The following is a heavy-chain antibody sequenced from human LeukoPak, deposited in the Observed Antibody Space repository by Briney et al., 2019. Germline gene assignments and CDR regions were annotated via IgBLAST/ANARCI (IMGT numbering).Heavy chain of an antibody. J-gene: IGHJ4*02. CDR2: INHSGST. Sequence: SETLSLTCAVYGGSFSGYYWSWIRQPPGKGLEWIGEINHSGSTNYNPSLKSRVTISVDTSKNRFSLKLSSVTAADTAVYYCARRPDILTGKFDYWGQGTLVTVSS. CDR3: ARRPDILTGKFDY. CDR1: GGSFSGYY. V-gene: IGHV4-34*01. D-gene: IGHD3-9*01.